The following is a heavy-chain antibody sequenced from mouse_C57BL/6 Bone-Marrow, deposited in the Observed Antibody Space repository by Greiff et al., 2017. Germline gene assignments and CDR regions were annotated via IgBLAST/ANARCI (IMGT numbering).Heavy chain of an antibody. Sequence: VQLQQPGAELVRPGTSVKLSCKASGYTFTSYWMHWVKQRPGQGLEWIGVIDPSDSYTNYNQKFKGKATLTVDTSSSTAYMQLSSLTSEDSAVYYCAKTVSDYWGQGTTLTVSS. CDR1: GYTFTSYW. V-gene: IGHV1-59*01. CDR2: IDPSDSYT. CDR3: AKTVSDY. D-gene: IGHD6-2*01. J-gene: IGHJ2*01.